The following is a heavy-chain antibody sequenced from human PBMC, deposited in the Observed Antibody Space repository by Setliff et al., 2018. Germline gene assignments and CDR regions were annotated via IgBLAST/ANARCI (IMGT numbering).Heavy chain of an antibody. Sequence: PGGSLRLSCAASGFTFSSYSMNWVRQAPGKGLEWVSYISSSSSTIYYADSVKGRFTISRDNSKNTLYLQMNSLRAEDTAVYYCAKDLGYSYGYRFDYWGQGTLVTVSS. CDR3: AKDLGYSYGYRFDY. V-gene: IGHV3-48*01. D-gene: IGHD5-18*01. CDR1: GFTFSSYS. J-gene: IGHJ4*02. CDR2: ISSSSSTI.